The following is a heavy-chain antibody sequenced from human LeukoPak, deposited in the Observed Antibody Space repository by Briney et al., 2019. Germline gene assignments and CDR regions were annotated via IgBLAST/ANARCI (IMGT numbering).Heavy chain of an antibody. CDR3: ARSSWSTFDP. CDR1: GYSISSGYY. Sequence: SETLSLTCTVSGYSISSGYYWGWIRQPPGKGLEWIGYIYHSGSTYYNPPLKSRVTLSVDTSKNQFFLKLSSVTAADTAVYHCARSSWSTFDPWGQGTLVTVSS. CDR2: IYHSGST. V-gene: IGHV4-38-2*02. J-gene: IGHJ5*02. D-gene: IGHD6-13*01.